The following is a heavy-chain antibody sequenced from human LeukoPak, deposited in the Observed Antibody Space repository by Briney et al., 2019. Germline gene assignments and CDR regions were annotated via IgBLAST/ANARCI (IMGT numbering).Heavy chain of an antibody. CDR2: IYPGDSDT. D-gene: IGHD6-13*01. CDR3: ARFTAAAGTDY. V-gene: IGHV5-51*01. CDR1: GYSFTSYW. J-gene: IGHJ4*02. Sequence: GESLKISCKGCGYSFTSYWIGWVRQMPGKGLEWMVIIYPGDSDTRYSPSFQGQVTISADKSISTAYLQWSSLKASDTAMYYCARFTAAAGTDYWGQGTLVTVSS.